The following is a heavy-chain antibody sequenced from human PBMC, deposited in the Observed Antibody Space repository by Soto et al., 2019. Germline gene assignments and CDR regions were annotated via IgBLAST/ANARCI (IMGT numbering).Heavy chain of an antibody. Sequence: QVQLVQSGAEVKKPGASVKVSCKASGYTFTSYDINWVRQATGQGLEWMGWMNPNSGNTGYAQKFQGRVTMTRNTSISTAYRELSSLRSEDTAVYYGASSGWLGDGMDVWGQGSTVTVSS. D-gene: IGHD6-19*01. J-gene: IGHJ6*01. V-gene: IGHV1-8*01. CDR2: MNPNSGNT. CDR3: ASSGWLGDGMDV. CDR1: GYTFTSYD.